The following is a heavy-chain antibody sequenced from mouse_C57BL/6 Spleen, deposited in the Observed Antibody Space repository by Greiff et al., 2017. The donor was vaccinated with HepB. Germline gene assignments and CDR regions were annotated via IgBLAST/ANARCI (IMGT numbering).Heavy chain of an antibody. J-gene: IGHJ3*01. D-gene: IGHD2-3*01. Sequence: EVMLVESGGGLVQPGGSMKLSCAASGFTFSDAWMDWVRQSPEKGLEWVAEIRNKANNHATYYAESVKGRFTISRDDSKSSVYLQMNSLRAEDTGIYYCTSGDGYYWFAYWGQGTLVTVSA. CDR3: TSGDGYYWFAY. V-gene: IGHV6-6*01. CDR2: IRNKANNHAT. CDR1: GFTFSDAW.